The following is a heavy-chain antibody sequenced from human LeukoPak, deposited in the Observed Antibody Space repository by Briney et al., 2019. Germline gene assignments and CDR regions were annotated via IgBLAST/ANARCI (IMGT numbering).Heavy chain of an antibody. D-gene: IGHD3-3*01. Sequence: SVKVSCKASGGTFSSYTISWVRQAPGQGLEWMGRVIPILGIANYAQKFQGRVTITADKSTSTAYMELSSLRSEDTAVYYCARDKYDFWSGYPDNWFDPWGQGTLVTVS. CDR3: ARDKYDFWSGYPDNWFDP. CDR1: GGTFSSYT. J-gene: IGHJ5*02. CDR2: VIPILGIA. V-gene: IGHV1-69*04.